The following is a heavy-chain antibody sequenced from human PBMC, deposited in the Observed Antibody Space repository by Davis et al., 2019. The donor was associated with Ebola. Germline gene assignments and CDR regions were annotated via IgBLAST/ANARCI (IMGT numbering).Heavy chain of an antibody. J-gene: IGHJ6*02. V-gene: IGHV1-46*01. D-gene: IGHD3-3*01. CDR2: INPSGGST. CDR1: GYTFTSYY. CDR3: ARDQYYDFWSGYSTYYYYGMDV. Sequence: ASVKVSCKASGYTFTSYYMHWVRQAPGQGLEWMGIINPSGGSTSYAQKFQGRVTMTRDTSTSTAYMELSSLRSEDTAVYYCARDQYYDFWSGYSTYYYYGMDVWGQGTTVTVSS.